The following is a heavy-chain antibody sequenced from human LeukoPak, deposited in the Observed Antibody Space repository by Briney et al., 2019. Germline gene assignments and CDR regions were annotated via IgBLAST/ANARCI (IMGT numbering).Heavy chain of an antibody. D-gene: IGHD3-10*01. CDR2: IGGSGGST. J-gene: IGHJ4*02. Sequence: GASLRLSCAASGFTFSSYPMSWVRQPPGKGLEWVSAIGGSGGSTYYADSVKGRFTISRDNSKNTLYLQVNSLKGEDTVVYYCAKDRDTPFHYWRQGTLVSVSS. CDR3: AKDRDTPFHY. CDR1: GFTFSSYP. V-gene: IGHV3-23*01.